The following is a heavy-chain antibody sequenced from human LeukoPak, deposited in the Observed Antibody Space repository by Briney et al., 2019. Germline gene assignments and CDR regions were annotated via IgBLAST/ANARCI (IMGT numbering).Heavy chain of an antibody. CDR1: GFTFSSYA. J-gene: IGHJ4*02. V-gene: IGHV3-30-3*01. Sequence: GRSLRLSCAASGFTFSSYAMHWVRQAPGKGLEWVAVISYDGSNKYYADSVKGRFTISRDNSKNTLYLQMNSLRAEDTAVYYCARAQYSSGWYGEYYFDYWGQGTLVTVSS. D-gene: IGHD6-19*01. CDR3: ARAQYSSGWYGEYYFDY. CDR2: ISYDGSNK.